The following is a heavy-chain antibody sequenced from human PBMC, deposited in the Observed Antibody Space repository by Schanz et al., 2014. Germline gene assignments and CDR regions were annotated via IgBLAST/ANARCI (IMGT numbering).Heavy chain of an antibody. J-gene: IGHJ4*02. Sequence: EVQLVESGGGVVQPGGSLRLSCATSGFTFITYTMNWVRQTPGKGLEWVSFISSSGTSIYYADSVKGRFTISRDNAKNSLYLQMNSLRAEDTAVYYCVRSRGFDSIFDFWGRGTLVTVSS. V-gene: IGHV3-48*01. CDR2: ISSSGTSI. D-gene: IGHD5-12*01. CDR1: GFTFITYT. CDR3: VRSRGFDSIFDF.